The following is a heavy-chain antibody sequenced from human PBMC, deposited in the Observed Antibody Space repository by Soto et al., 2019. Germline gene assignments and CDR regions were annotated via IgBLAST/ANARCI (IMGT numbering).Heavy chain of an antibody. V-gene: IGHV3-30*18. D-gene: IGHD3-10*01. CDR2: ILYDGSDK. CDR3: AKAGGGFGDFVHH. J-gene: IGHJ4*02. CDR1: GFTFSSYG. Sequence: GESLSLSCAASGFTFSSYGMHWVRPAPGKGLEWVTGILYDGSDKYYADSVKGRFTISRENSKNTLYLQMNSLRTEDSAVYYCAKAGGGFGDFVHHWGQGTPVTVA.